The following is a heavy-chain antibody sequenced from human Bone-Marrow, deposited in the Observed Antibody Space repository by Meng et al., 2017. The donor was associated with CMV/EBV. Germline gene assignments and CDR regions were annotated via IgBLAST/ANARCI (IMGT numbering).Heavy chain of an antibody. J-gene: IGHJ4*02. CDR2: IYYSGST. V-gene: IGHV4-61*01. CDR1: GGSISSSYY. CDR3: ARGRGDIVPALNY. Sequence: SETLSLTCTVSGGSISSSYYWSWIRQPPGKGLEWIGYIYYSGSTNYNPSLKSRVTISVDTSKNQIPLKLSSVTAADTAVYYCARGRGDIVPALNYWGQGTLVTVSS. D-gene: IGHD5-12*01.